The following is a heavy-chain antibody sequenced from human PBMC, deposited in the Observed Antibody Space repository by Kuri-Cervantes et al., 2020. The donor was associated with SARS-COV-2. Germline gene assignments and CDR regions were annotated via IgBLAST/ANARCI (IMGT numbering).Heavy chain of an antibody. CDR1: GYTFTGYY. V-gene: IGHV1-2*04. CDR3: AQTIPARRRSPGDFYLYYMDV. CDR2: INPNSGGT. Sequence: ASVKVSCKASGYTFTGYYMHWVRQAPGQGLEWMRWINPNSGGTNYAQKFQGWVTMTRDTSISAVYMELSRLRSDDTAVYYCAQTIPARRRSPGDFYLYYMDVWGKGTLVTVSS. D-gene: IGHD6-6*01. J-gene: IGHJ6*03.